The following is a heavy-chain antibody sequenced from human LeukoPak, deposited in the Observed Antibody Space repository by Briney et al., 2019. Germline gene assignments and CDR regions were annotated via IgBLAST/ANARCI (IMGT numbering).Heavy chain of an antibody. Sequence: ASVKVSCKASGYTFTSCGISWVRQAPGQGLEWMGWISAYNGNTNYVLKLQGRVTMTTDTSTSTAYMEPRSLRSDDTAVYYCARDLDGSGSYYTDYWGQGTLVTVSS. CDR1: GYTFTSCG. CDR3: ARDLDGSGSYYTDY. J-gene: IGHJ4*02. V-gene: IGHV1-18*01. D-gene: IGHD3-10*01. CDR2: ISAYNGNT.